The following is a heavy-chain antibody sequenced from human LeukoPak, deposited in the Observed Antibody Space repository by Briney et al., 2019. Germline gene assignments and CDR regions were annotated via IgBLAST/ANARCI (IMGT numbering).Heavy chain of an antibody. D-gene: IGHD4-17*01. CDR3: ARTPDYGENWFDP. CDR2: IIPIFGTA. J-gene: IGHJ5*02. Sequence: ASVKVSCKASGGTFSSYAISWVRQAPGQGLEWMGRIIPIFGTANCAQKFQGRVTITTDESTSTAYMELSSLRSEDTAVYYCARTPDYGENWFDPWGQGTLVTVSS. V-gene: IGHV1-69*05. CDR1: GGTFSSYA.